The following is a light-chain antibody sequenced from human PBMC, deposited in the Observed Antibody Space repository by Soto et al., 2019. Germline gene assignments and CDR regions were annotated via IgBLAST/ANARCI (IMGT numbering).Light chain of an antibody. V-gene: IGKV1-5*01. CDR3: QQYNSYLIT. CDR1: QSISSW. J-gene: IGKJ5*01. CDR2: DAS. Sequence: DIQMTQSPSALYTSVGDRVTITCRASQSISSWLAWYQQKPGKAPKLLIYDASSLESGVPSRFSGSGSGTEFTLTISSLQPDDFATYYCQQYNSYLITFGQGTRLE.